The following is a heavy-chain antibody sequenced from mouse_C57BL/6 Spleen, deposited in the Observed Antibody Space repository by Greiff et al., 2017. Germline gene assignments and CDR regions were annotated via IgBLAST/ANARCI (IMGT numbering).Heavy chain of an antibody. V-gene: IGHV1-15*01. Sequence: VQLQQSGAELVRPGASVTLSCQASGYTFTDYEMHWVKQTPVHGLEWIGAIDPETGGTAYNQKFKGKAILTADKSSSTAYMELRSLTSEDSAVYYCTREGGTAQAPFAYWGQGTLVTVSA. CDR2: IDPETGGT. CDR1: GYTFTDYE. CDR3: TREGGTAQAPFAY. D-gene: IGHD3-2*02. J-gene: IGHJ3*01.